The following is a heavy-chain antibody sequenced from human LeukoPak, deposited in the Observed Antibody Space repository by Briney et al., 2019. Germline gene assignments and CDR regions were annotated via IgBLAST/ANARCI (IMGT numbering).Heavy chain of an antibody. V-gene: IGHV3-30*02. Sequence: PGGSLRLSCAASGFTFSSYGMHWVRQATGKGLEWVAYISYEGTNEKEADSVKGRFTISRDNSKNTLYLQMNSLRIEDTAVYYCAKPQGGSPPRPFDSWGQGTLVTVSS. CDR2: ISYEGTNE. CDR1: GFTFSSYG. J-gene: IGHJ4*02. CDR3: AKPQGGSPPRPFDS. D-gene: IGHD3-16*01.